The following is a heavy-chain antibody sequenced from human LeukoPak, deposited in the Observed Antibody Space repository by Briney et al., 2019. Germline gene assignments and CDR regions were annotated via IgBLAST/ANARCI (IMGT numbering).Heavy chain of an antibody. Sequence: GGSLRLSCAASGFTFSSHLMHWVRQAQGTGLVWVSSVKSDGTATNYADSVKGRFTISRDNAKNTLYLQMNSLRVEDTAVYYCVRKFATGDWGQGTLVTVSS. CDR2: VKSDGTAT. D-gene: IGHD1-14*01. CDR1: GFTFSSHL. V-gene: IGHV3-74*01. CDR3: VRKFATGD. J-gene: IGHJ4*02.